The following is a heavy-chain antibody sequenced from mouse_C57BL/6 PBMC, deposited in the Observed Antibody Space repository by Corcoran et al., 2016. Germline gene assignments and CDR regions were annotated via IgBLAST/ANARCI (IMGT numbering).Heavy chain of an antibody. Sequence: QIQLVQSGPELKKPGETVKISCKASEYTFTTYGMSWVKQAPGKGLKWMGWINTYSGVPTYADDFKGRFAFSLETSASTAYLQINNLKNEDTATYFCARPNSMDYWGQGTSVTVSS. V-gene: IGHV9-3*01. D-gene: IGHD4-1*01. CDR1: EYTFTTYG. J-gene: IGHJ4*01. CDR2: INTYSGVP. CDR3: ARPNSMDY.